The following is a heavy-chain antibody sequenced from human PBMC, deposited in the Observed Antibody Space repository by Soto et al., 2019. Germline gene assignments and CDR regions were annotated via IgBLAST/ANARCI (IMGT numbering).Heavy chain of an antibody. V-gene: IGHV4-61*01. Sequence: PAQTLSLMCTVSGGSVSSRSYYWSWIRKPPGKGLEWIGYIYYSGSTNYNPSLKSRVTISVDTSKNQFSLKLSSVTAADTAVYYSARDKGGDCSGGSCYSEGFDYWGQGTLVTVSS. CDR3: ARDKGGDCSGGSCYSEGFDY. CDR2: IYYSGST. J-gene: IGHJ4*02. CDR1: GGSVSSRSYY. D-gene: IGHD2-15*01.